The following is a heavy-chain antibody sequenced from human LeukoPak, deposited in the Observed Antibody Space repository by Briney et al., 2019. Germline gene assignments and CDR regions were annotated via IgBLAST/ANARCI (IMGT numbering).Heavy chain of an antibody. CDR3: AKDNFGAFDY. Sequence: GRSLRLSCAASGFTFSSYDMYWVRQAPGKGLEWVAVISYDGSNKYYADSVKGRFTISRDNVRNTLFLQLNGLRVEDMAVYYCAKDNFGAFDYWGQGALVTVSS. CDR2: ISYDGSNK. D-gene: IGHD3-16*01. V-gene: IGHV3-30*18. J-gene: IGHJ4*02. CDR1: GFTFSSYD.